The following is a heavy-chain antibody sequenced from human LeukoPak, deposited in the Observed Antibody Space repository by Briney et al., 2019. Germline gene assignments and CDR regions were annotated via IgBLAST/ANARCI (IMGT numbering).Heavy chain of an antibody. Sequence: PSETLSLTCTVSGGSIISYYWSWIRQPPGKGLEWIGEINHSGSTNYNPSLKSRVTISVDTSKNQFSLKLSSVTAADTAVYYCARRRRAIGPSDYWGQGTLVTVSS. J-gene: IGHJ4*02. V-gene: IGHV4-34*01. CDR2: INHSGST. D-gene: IGHD3-22*01. CDR1: GGSIISYY. CDR3: ARRRRAIGPSDY.